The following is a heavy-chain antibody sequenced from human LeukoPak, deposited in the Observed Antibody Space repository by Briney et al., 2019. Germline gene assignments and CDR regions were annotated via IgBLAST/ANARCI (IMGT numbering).Heavy chain of an antibody. V-gene: IGHV1-8*01. CDR3: ARALDYGDYETYYYYYMDV. J-gene: IGHJ6*03. Sequence: ASVKVSCKASGYTFTSYDINWVRQATGQGLEWMGGMNPNSGNTGYAQKFQGRVTMTRNTSISTAYMELSSLRSEDTAVYYCARALDYGDYETYYYYYMDVWGKGTTVTVSS. CDR2: MNPNSGNT. CDR1: GYTFTSYD. D-gene: IGHD4-17*01.